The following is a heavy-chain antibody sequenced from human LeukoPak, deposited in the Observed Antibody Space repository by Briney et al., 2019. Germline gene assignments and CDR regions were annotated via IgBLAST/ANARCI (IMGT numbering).Heavy chain of an antibody. CDR3: ARGPHCSSTSCYWFDP. V-gene: IGHV4-4*07. J-gene: IGHJ5*02. Sequence: SETLSLTCTVSGGSISSYYWSWIRQPAGKGLEWIGRIYNSGSTNYNPSLKSRVTMSVDTSKNQFSLKLNSVTAADTAVYYCARGPHCSSTSCYWFDPWGQGTLVTVSS. D-gene: IGHD2-2*01. CDR2: IYNSGST. CDR1: GGSISSYY.